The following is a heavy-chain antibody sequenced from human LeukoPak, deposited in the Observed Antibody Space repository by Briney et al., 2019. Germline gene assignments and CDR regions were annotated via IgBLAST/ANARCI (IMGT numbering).Heavy chain of an antibody. CDR2: IKQDGSES. J-gene: IGHJ4*02. V-gene: IGHV3-7*01. CDR1: GFTFSSYW. CDR3: ARDKSVAAADTGSSFDC. Sequence: GGSLRLSCAASGFTFSSYWMSWVRQAPGKGLEWVANIKQDGSESYYVDSVKGRFTISRDNAKNSLYLQMNSLRVEDTAVYYCARDKSVAAADTGSSFDCWGQGTLVTASS. D-gene: IGHD6-13*01.